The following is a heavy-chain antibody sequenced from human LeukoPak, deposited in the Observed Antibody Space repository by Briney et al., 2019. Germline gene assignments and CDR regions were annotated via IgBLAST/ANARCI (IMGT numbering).Heavy chain of an antibody. CDR3: ARSPGGVTTGYYYYMDV. D-gene: IGHD4-11*01. CDR1: GFTFSSYG. V-gene: IGHV3-33*01. J-gene: IGHJ6*03. Sequence: GRSLRLSCAASGFTFSSYGMHWVRQAPGKGLEWVAVIWYDGSNKYYADSVKGRFTISRDNSKNTLYLQMNSLRAEDTAVYYCARSPGGVTTGYYYYMDVWGKGTTVTVPS. CDR2: IWYDGSNK.